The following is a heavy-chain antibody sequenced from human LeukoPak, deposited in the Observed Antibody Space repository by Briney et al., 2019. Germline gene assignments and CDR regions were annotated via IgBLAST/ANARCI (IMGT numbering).Heavy chain of an antibody. CDR2: ISSSSSYI. Sequence: GGSLRLSCAASGFTFSSYSMNWVRQAPGKGLEWVSSISSSSSYIYYADSVKGRFTISRDNAKNSLYLQMNSLRAEDTDVYYCARVSRGSGSYYFDYWGQGTLVTVSS. CDR3: ARVSRGSGSYYFDY. J-gene: IGHJ4*02. D-gene: IGHD3-10*01. CDR1: GFTFSSYS. V-gene: IGHV3-21*01.